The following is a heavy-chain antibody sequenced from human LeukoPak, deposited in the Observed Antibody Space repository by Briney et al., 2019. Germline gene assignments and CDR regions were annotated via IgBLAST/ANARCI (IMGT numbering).Heavy chain of an antibody. Sequence: SVKVSCKASGGTFSSYAISWVRQVPGQGLEWMGGIIPIFGTANYAQKFQGRVTITTDESTSTAYMELSSLRSEDTAVYYCANPSSIPDAFDIWGQGTMVTVSS. CDR2: IIPIFGTA. V-gene: IGHV1-69*05. CDR3: ANPSSIPDAFDI. CDR1: GGTFSSYA. J-gene: IGHJ3*02. D-gene: IGHD3-3*02.